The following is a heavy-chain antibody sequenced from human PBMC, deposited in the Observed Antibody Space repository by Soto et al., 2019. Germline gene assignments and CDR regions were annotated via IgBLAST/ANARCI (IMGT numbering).Heavy chain of an antibody. J-gene: IGHJ3*01. CDR2: ISVYNGNT. Sequence: ASVKVSCKASGYTFTTYGISWVRQAPGQGLEWMGWISVYNGNTKYAKKFQGRVTMTTDTSTNTAYMDLRSLRSEDTAVYYCVRAKIRSSHYFRPQAWEHWGKRTMVTICS. V-gene: IGHV1-18*04. CDR1: GYTFTTYG. D-gene: IGHD1-26*01. CDR3: VRAKIRSSHYFRPQAWEH.